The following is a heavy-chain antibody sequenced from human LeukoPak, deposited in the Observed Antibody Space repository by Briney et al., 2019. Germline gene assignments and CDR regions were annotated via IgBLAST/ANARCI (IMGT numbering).Heavy chain of an antibody. J-gene: IGHJ4*02. CDR1: GFIFSDYY. Sequence: GGSLRLSCAASGFIFSDYYMSWIRQAPGKGLEWVSYISNSGSIIHYADSLKGRFTISRDNAKNSVYLQMNSLRAEDTAVYYCARGHLGVAAADYWGQGTLVTVSS. CDR3: ARGHLGVAAADY. CDR2: ISNSGSII. V-gene: IGHV3-11*04. D-gene: IGHD6-19*01.